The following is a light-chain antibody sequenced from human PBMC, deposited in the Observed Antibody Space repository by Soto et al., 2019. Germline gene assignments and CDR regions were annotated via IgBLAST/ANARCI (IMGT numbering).Light chain of an antibody. CDR1: SSDVGGYGY. CDR2: DVT. CDR3: CSYAGSVL. V-gene: IGLV2-11*01. J-gene: IGLJ2*01. Sequence: QSALTQPRSVSGSPGQSVTISCTGTSSDVGGYGYVSWYQQHPGKAPKVMIYDVTKRPSGVPDRFSGSKSGNTASLTISGLQAEDEADYYCCSYAGSVLFGGGTQLTVL.